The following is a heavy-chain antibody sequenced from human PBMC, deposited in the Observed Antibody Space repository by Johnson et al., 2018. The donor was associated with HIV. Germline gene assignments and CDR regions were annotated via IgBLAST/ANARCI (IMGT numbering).Heavy chain of an antibody. J-gene: IGHJ3*02. Sequence: VQLVESGGGLVQPGGSLRLSCAASGFTLSSNSMNWVRQAPGKGLEWVSLIYSGGSTYYADSVKGRFTISRDNSNNTLDLQMNSLRAEDTAVYYCARQNLRAFDIWGQGTMVTVSS. V-gene: IGHV3-66*04. CDR3: ARQNLRAFDI. CDR2: IYSGGST. CDR1: GFTLSSNS.